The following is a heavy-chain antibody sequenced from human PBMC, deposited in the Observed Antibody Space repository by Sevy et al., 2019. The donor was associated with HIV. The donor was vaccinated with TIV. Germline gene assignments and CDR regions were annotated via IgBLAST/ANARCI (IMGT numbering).Heavy chain of an antibody. CDR1: GFTFSSYA. CDR2: ISGSGGST. J-gene: IGHJ4*02. Sequence: GGSLRLSCAASGFTFSSYAMSWVRQAPGKGLEWVSAISGSGGSTYYADSVKGRFTISRDNSKNTLYLQMNSLRAEDTDVYYCAKTTYYYDSSGYYALDYWGQGTLVTVSS. CDR3: AKTTYYYDSSGYYALDY. V-gene: IGHV3-23*01. D-gene: IGHD3-22*01.